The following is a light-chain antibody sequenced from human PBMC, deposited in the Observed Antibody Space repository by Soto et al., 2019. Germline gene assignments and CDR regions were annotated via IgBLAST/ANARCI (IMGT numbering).Light chain of an antibody. Sequence: EIVVTQSPATLSVSPGERATLSCRASQSVSSSYLAWYQQKPGQAPRLLIYGASSRATGIPDRFSGSGSGTDFTLTISRLEPEDFAVYYCQQYGSSPSPFGQGTKVDIK. J-gene: IGKJ1*01. CDR1: QSVSSSY. CDR3: QQYGSSPSP. V-gene: IGKV3-20*01. CDR2: GAS.